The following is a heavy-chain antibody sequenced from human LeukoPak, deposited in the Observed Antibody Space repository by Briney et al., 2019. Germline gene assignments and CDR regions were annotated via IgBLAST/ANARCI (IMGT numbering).Heavy chain of an antibody. Sequence: PSETLSLTCTVSGGSISSGGYYWSWIRQHPGKGLEWIGYIHHSGSSYYNPSLKSRVIISVDTSKNQFSLKLNSVTAADTAVYYCANYGSGSYVPPTIFDYWGQGTLVTVSS. V-gene: IGHV4-31*03. CDR3: ANYGSGSYVPPTIFDY. CDR2: IHHSGSS. D-gene: IGHD3-10*01. J-gene: IGHJ4*02. CDR1: GGSISSGGYY.